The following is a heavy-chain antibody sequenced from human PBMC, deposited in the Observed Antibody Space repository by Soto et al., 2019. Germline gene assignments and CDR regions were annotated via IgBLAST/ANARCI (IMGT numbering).Heavy chain of an antibody. J-gene: IGHJ4*02. Sequence: GASVKVSCKASGYTFTSYGISWVRQAPGQGLEWMGWISAYNGNTNYAQKLQGRVTMTTDTSTSTAYMELRSLRSDDTAVYYCARDRKLHGYCGGDCYSGFDYWGQGTLVTVSS. D-gene: IGHD2-21*02. CDR3: ARDRKLHGYCGGDCYSGFDY. CDR1: GYTFTSYG. V-gene: IGHV1-18*01. CDR2: ISAYNGNT.